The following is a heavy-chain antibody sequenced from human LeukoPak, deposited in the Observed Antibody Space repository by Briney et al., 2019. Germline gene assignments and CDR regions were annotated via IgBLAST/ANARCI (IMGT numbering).Heavy chain of an antibody. V-gene: IGHV3-72*01. CDR1: GLIFSDQY. CDR3: AKGSYYDSSGSFYFDY. D-gene: IGHD3-22*01. CDR2: SRSKATSYTT. Sequence: GGSLRLSCAVSGLIFSDQYMDWVRQAPGKGLEWVGRSRSKATSYTTEYAASVKGRFTISRDGSENSLFLQMNSLKTEDTAAYYCAKGSYYDSSGSFYFDYWGQGTLVTVSS. J-gene: IGHJ4*02.